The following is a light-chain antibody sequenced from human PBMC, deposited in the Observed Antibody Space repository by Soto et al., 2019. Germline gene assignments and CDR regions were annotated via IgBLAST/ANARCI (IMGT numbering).Light chain of an antibody. CDR3: CSYAGSITSV. Sequence: QSVLTQPASVSGSPGQSITISCTGTSSDIGSYNLVSWYQQHPGKAPKLMIYEGSKRPSGVSNRFSGSKSGNTASLTISGLLAEDEADYYCCSYAGSITSVFGAVTKVT. V-gene: IGLV2-23*01. CDR1: SSDIGSYNL. J-gene: IGLJ1*01. CDR2: EGS.